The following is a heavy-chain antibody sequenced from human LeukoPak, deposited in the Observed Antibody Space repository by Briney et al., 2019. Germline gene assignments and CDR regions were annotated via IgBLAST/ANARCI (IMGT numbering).Heavy chain of an antibody. CDR1: GFNVTDNY. J-gene: IGHJ4*02. CDR3: ARAPMTTVTDRDY. CDR2: IYSGGST. Sequence: GGSLRLSCATSGFNVTDNYSSWVRQAPGKGLEWVSVIYSGGSTFYADSVKGRFTISRDNSKNTLYLQMNTLRVEDTAVYYCARAPMTTVTDRDYWGQGTLVTVSS. V-gene: IGHV3-66*01. D-gene: IGHD4-17*01.